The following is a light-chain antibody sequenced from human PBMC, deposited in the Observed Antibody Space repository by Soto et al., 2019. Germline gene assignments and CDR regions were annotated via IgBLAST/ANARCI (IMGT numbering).Light chain of an antibody. CDR1: SSDIGGYEY. J-gene: IGLJ1*01. V-gene: IGLV2-14*03. Sequence: QSALTQPASVSGSPGQSITISYTGTSSDIGGYEYVSWYQQQPGKAPKRIIYDVSDRPSGVSNRFSGSKSGNTASLAISGLQAEDEADYYCNSYTSSNPLGVFGTGTKLTVL. CDR3: NSYTSSNPLGV. CDR2: DVS.